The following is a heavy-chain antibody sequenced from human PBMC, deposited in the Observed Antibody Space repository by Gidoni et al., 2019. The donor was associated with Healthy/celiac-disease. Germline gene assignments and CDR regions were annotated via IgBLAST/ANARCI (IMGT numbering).Heavy chain of an antibody. V-gene: IGHV3-30-3*01. CDR2: ISYDGSNN. Sequence: VQLVESGGGVVQPGRSLRLSCAASGFTFSSYAMHWVRQAPGKGLEWVAVISYDGSNNYYADSVKGRFTISRDNSKNTLYLQMNSLRAEDTAVYYCARDQVPAAILAPGYWGQGTLVTVSS. J-gene: IGHJ4*02. CDR3: ARDQVPAAILAPGY. D-gene: IGHD2-2*02. CDR1: GFTFSSYA.